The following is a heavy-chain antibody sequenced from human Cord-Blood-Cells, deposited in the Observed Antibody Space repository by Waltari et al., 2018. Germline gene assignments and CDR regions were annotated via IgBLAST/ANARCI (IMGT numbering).Heavy chain of an antibody. CDR1: GGSVSSGSYY. J-gene: IGHJ6*02. D-gene: IGHD6-13*01. CDR3: ARGGSSSWYYYYYYGMDV. CDR2: IDYSGIT. Sequence: QVQLQESGPGLVKPSETLSLTCTVSGGSVSSGSYYWSWIRQPPGKGLGWIGYIDYSGITNYNPSLKSRGTISVDTSKNQFSLKLSSVTAADTAVYYCARGGSSSWYYYYYYGMDVWGQGTTVTVSS. V-gene: IGHV4-61*01.